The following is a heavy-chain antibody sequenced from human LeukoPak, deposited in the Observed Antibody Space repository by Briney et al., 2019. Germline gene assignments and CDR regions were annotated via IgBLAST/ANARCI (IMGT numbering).Heavy chain of an antibody. V-gene: IGHV3-7*01. Sequence: GGSLRLSCAASGFTFSSYWMSWVRQAPGKGLEWVANIKQDGSEKYYVDSVKGRFTISRDNAKNTLYLQMNSLRAEDTAVYYCARMARSGATRWDYWGHGTLVTVSS. CDR3: ARMARSGATRWDY. CDR1: GFTFSSYW. D-gene: IGHD1-26*01. J-gene: IGHJ4*01. CDR2: IKQDGSEK.